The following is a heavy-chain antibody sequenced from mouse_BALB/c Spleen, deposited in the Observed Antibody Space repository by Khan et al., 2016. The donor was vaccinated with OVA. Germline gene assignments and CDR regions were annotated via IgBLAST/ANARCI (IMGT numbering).Heavy chain of an antibody. CDR1: GYIFTNYW. V-gene: IGHV1-76*01. CDR3: AREGSLYYFVY. J-gene: IGHJ2*01. CDR2: IYPGTDNT. Sequence: VQLQESGAELVRPGASVKLSCRTSGYIFTNYWIHWVKQRPGQGLEWIARIYPGTDNTYYNEKLKDKATLTADRSSSTAYMQLSSLKSEDSAVYFCAREGSLYYFVYWGQGTTLTVSS.